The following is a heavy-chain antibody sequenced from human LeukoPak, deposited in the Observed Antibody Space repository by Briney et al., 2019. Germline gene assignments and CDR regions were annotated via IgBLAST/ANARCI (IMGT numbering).Heavy chain of an antibody. J-gene: IGHJ4*02. CDR1: GGSISSYY. D-gene: IGHD5-24*01. Sequence: KPSETLSLTCTVSGGSISSYYWSWIRQPPGKGLEWIGYIYYSGSTNYNPSLKSRVTISVDTSKNQFSLKLSSVTAADTAVYYCARGLMGEMDDYWGQGTLVTVSS. V-gene: IGHV4-59*01. CDR2: IYYSGST. CDR3: ARGLMGEMDDY.